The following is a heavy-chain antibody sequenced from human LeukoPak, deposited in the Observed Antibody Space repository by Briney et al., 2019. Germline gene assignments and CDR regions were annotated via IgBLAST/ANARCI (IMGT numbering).Heavy chain of an antibody. CDR1: GFTFSSCA. Sequence: PGGSLRLSCAASGFTFSSCAMGWVRQAPGKRLEWVSAISGDGVNTYYADSVKGRFTISRDSSENTLNLQMNSLKPEDTAVYYCAAKGNGYTGIYVFAHWGQGTLVTVSP. CDR3: AAKGNGYTGIYVFAH. CDR2: ISGDGVNT. D-gene: IGHD1-26*01. J-gene: IGHJ4*02. V-gene: IGHV3-23*01.